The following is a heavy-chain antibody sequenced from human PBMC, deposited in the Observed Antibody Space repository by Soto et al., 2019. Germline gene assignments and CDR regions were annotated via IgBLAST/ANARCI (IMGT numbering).Heavy chain of an antibody. J-gene: IGHJ4*02. Sequence: GGSLRLSCAASGFTFSSYAMSWVRQAPGMGLEWVSAISGSGGSTYYADSVKGRFTISRDNSKNTLYLQMNSLRAEDTAVYYCAKSEDEYSSAFQNFDYWGQGTLVTVSS. CDR1: GFTFSSYA. CDR2: ISGSGGST. CDR3: AKSEDEYSSAFQNFDY. V-gene: IGHV3-23*01. D-gene: IGHD6-6*01.